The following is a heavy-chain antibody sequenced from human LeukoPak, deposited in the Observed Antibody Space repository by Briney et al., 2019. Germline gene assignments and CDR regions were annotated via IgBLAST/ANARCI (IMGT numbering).Heavy chain of an antibody. Sequence: ASVKVSCKASGYTFTSYDINWVRQAPGQGLEWMGWISAYNGNTNYAQKLQGRVTMTTDTSTSTAYMELRSLRSDDTAVYFCARVSMASHDAFDIWGQGTMVTVSS. CDR2: ISAYNGNT. CDR3: ARVSMASHDAFDI. V-gene: IGHV1-18*01. J-gene: IGHJ3*02. CDR1: GYTFTSYD. D-gene: IGHD2/OR15-2a*01.